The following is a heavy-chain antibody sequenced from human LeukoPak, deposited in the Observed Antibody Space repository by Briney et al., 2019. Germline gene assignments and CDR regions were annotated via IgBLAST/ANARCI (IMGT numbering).Heavy chain of an antibody. D-gene: IGHD2-15*01. CDR1: GFTFSSYA. Sequence: GGSLRLSCAASGFTFSSYAMGWVRRAPGKGLEWVSLVSGSGGGTYYADSVKGRFTISRDNSKNTLFLQMNSLRAEDTAIYYCAKRSCSSSGCCHPDYWGQGTLVTVSS. CDR3: AKRSCSSSGCCHPDY. CDR2: VSGSGGGT. J-gene: IGHJ4*02. V-gene: IGHV3-23*01.